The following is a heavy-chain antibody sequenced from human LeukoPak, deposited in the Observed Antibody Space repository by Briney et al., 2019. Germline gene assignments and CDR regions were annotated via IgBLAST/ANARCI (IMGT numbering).Heavy chain of an antibody. CDR1: GYTFTSYG. Sequence: ASVKVSCKASGYTFTSYGISWVRQAPGQGLEWMGWINPNSGGTNYAQNFQGRVTMTSDSSISTTYMELSKLRPDDTAVYYCARGSITIFGVVFDYWGQGTLVTVSS. J-gene: IGHJ4*02. CDR2: INPNSGGT. CDR3: ARGSITIFGVVFDY. D-gene: IGHD3-3*01. V-gene: IGHV1-2*02.